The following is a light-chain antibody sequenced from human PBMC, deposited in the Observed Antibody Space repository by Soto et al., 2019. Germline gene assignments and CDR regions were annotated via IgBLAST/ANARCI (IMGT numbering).Light chain of an antibody. CDR1: QTISSW. CDR3: QHYNSYPDA. CDR2: EAS. Sequence: LQNAKSPSTLSGSVGDRVTITCRASQTISSWLAWYQQKPGKAPKLLIYEASTLKSGVPSRFSGSGSGTEFTLTISSLQPDDFATYYCQHYNSYPDAFGQGTKVDIK. V-gene: IGKV1-5*03. J-gene: IGKJ1*01.